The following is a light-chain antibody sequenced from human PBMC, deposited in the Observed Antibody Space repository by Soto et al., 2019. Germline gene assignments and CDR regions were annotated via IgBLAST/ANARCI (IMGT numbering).Light chain of an antibody. Sequence: EIVFAQSPATLSLSPGERATLSCRASQGVSSYLAWYQQKPGQAPRLLIYGASSRATGIPDRFSGSGSGTDFTLTISSLEPEDSAVYYCQQRNVWPPVTFGQGTRLEIK. CDR3: QQRNVWPPVT. CDR2: GAS. J-gene: IGKJ5*01. V-gene: IGKV3-11*01. CDR1: QGVSSY.